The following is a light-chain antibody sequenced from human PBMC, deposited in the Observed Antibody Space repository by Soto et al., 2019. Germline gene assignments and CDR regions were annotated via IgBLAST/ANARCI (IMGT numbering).Light chain of an antibody. CDR2: WAS. Sequence: LMTPSPDALSVFLGARATLNCKSSQSVLYRSNSKNYLAWYQQRPGHPPKLLIHWASTRETGVPDRFSGSGSGTDFILTINSLQAEDVAVYYCQQYDSTPPVGQGAKVDIK. V-gene: IGKV4-1*01. J-gene: IGKJ1*01. CDR1: QSVLYRSNSKNY. CDR3: QQYDSTPP.